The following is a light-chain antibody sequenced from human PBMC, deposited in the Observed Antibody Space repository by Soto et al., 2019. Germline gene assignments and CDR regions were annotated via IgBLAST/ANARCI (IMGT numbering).Light chain of an antibody. CDR2: DAP. CDR1: QSISSW. CDR3: QQYNSYRT. V-gene: IGKV1-5*01. Sequence: IQITQSPSSMFSWLLDRVTITCRASQSISSWLAWYQKKTGKAPQLPISDAPRLESGVPSRFSGSGSGTEFTLTISSLQTDDFATYYCQQYNSYRTFGQGTKVDIK. J-gene: IGKJ1*01.